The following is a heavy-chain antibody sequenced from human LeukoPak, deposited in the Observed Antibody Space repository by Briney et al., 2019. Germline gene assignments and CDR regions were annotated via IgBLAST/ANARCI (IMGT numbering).Heavy chain of an antibody. Sequence: SVKVSCQASGGTFSSDAISWVRQAPGQGLEWMGGIITIFGTANYAQKFQGRVTITADESTSTDYMELSSLRSEDTAVYYCARGGVLRFLEWSYIAADNWFDPWGQGTLVTVSS. D-gene: IGHD3-3*01. CDR2: IITIFGTA. CDR1: GGTFSSDA. J-gene: IGHJ5*02. V-gene: IGHV1-69*13. CDR3: ARGGVLRFLEWSYIAADNWFDP.